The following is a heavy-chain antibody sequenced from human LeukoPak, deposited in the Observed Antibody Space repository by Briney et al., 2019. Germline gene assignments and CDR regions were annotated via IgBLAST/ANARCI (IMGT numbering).Heavy chain of an antibody. CDR3: ALLSGGTFDY. CDR1: GFVVTANY. CDR2: ISNGGDP. V-gene: IGHV3-53*01. Sequence: PGGSLRLSCAASGFVVTANYLAWARQAPGKGLEWVSTISNGGDPLYGDSVKGRSTISRDESTNTLSLQLDSLRVEDMGVYYCALLSGGTFDYWGQGTQVTVAS. J-gene: IGHJ4*02. D-gene: IGHD2/OR15-2a*01.